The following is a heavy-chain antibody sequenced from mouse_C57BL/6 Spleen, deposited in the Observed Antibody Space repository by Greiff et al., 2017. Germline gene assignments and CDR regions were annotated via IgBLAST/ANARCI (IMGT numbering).Heavy chain of an antibody. CDR3: AREGWDEGFAY. CDR2: INPNNGGT. V-gene: IGHV1-26*01. J-gene: IGHJ3*01. CDR1: GYTFTDYY. D-gene: IGHD4-1*01. Sequence: EVQLQQSGPELVKPGASVKISCKASGYTFTDYYMNWVKQSHGKSLEWIGDINPNNGGTSYNQKFKGKATLTVDKSSSTAYMELRSLTSEDSAVYYCAREGWDEGFAYWGQGTLVTVSA.